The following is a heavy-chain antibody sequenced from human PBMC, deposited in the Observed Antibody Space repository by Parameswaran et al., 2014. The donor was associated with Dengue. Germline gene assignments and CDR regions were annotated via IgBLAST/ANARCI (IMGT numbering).Heavy chain of an antibody. D-gene: IGHD3-10*01. V-gene: IGHV1-8*01. CDR2: MNPNSGNT. Sequence: WVRQAPGQGLEWMGWMNPNSGNTGYAQKFQGRVTMTRNTSISTAYMELSSLRSEDTAVYYCARVAYYYGSGSWDYFDYWGQGTLVTVSS. CDR3: ARVAYYYGSGSWDYFDY. J-gene: IGHJ4*02.